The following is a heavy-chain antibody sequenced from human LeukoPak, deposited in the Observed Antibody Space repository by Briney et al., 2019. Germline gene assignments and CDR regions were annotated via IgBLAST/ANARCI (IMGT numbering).Heavy chain of an antibody. V-gene: IGHV4-31*03. CDR3: ARVGGTNYYYYGMDV. CDR1: GDSISSGGYY. Sequence: PSETLSLTCTVSGDSISSGGYYWSWIRQHPGKGLEWIGYIYYSGSTYYNPSLKSRVTISVDTSKNQFSLKLSSVTAADTAVYYCARVGGTNYYYYGMDVWGQGTTVTVSS. J-gene: IGHJ6*02. CDR2: IYYSGST. D-gene: IGHD1-26*01.